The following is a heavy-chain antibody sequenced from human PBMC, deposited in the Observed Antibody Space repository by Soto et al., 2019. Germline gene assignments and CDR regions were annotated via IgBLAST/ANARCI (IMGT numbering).Heavy chain of an antibody. J-gene: IGHJ4*02. CDR1: GYNFTSYW. CDR2: IDPSDSYT. V-gene: IGHV5-10-1*01. D-gene: IGHD6-19*01. Sequence: GESLKISCKGSGYNFTSYWIDWVRQMPEKGLEWMGRIDPSDSYTNYSPSFQGHVTISADRTISTAYLQWSSLKASDTAMYYCARGRVAVAPLDYWGQGTLVTVSS. CDR3: ARGRVAVAPLDY.